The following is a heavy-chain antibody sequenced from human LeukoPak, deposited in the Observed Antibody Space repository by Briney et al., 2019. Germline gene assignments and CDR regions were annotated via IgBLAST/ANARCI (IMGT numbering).Heavy chain of an antibody. Sequence: ATEKISCKVSGYTFTDYYMHWVQQAPGKGLEWMGLVDPEDGETIYAEKFQGRVTITADTSTDTAYMELSSLRSEDTAVYYCATAPPSYDILTGPTKDYMDVWGRGTTVTVSS. J-gene: IGHJ6*03. CDR3: ATAPPSYDILTGPTKDYMDV. D-gene: IGHD3-9*01. CDR2: VDPEDGET. V-gene: IGHV1-69-2*01. CDR1: GYTFTDYY.